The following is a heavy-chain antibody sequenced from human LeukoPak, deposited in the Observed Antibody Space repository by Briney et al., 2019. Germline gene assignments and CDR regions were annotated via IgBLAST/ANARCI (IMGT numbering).Heavy chain of an antibody. J-gene: IGHJ3*02. CDR1: GYTFTGYY. V-gene: IGHV1-2*02. CDR2: INPNSGGT. CDR3: ARVRGDVVGAEKAFDI. Sequence: GASVKVSCKASGYTFTGYYMHWVRQAPGQGLEWMGWINPNSGGTNYAHKFQGRVTMTRDTSISTAYMELSKLRSDDTAVYYCARVRGDVVGAEKAFDIWGQGTMVTVSS. D-gene: IGHD1-26*01.